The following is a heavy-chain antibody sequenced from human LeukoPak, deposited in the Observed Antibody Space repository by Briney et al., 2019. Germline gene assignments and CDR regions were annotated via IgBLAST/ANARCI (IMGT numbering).Heavy chain of an antibody. V-gene: IGHV6-1*01. CDR3: ARQIVVVPAAMLMGWFDP. CDR1: GDSVSSNSAA. J-gene: IGHJ5*02. Sequence: SQTLSLTCAISGDSVSSNSAAWNWIRQSPSRGLEWLGRTYYRSKWYNDYALSVKSRITINPDTSKNQFSLQLNSVTPEDTAVYYCARQIVVVPAAMLMGWFDPWGQGTLVTVSS. CDR2: TYYRSKWYN. D-gene: IGHD2-2*01.